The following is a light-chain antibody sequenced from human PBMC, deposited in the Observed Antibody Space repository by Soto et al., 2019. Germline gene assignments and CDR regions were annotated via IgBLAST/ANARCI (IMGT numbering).Light chain of an antibody. CDR1: QSLLYSNGNTY. Sequence: DVVMTQSPLSLPVTLGQAASISCMSSQSLLYSNGNTYLSWFHQRPGQAPRLVIFDASNRANGVPARFGGSGSGTDFTLTINSLEPEDFAVYYCQQRNVWPPITFGQGTRLEIK. CDR3: QQRNVWPPIT. CDR2: DAS. V-gene: IGKV2-30*01. J-gene: IGKJ5*01.